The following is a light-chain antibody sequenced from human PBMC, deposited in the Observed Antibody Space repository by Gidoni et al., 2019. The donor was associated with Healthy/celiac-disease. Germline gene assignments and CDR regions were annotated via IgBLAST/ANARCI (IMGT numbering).Light chain of an antibody. Sequence: YGRASQSVSSSYLAWYQQKPGQAPRLLIYGASSRATGIPDRFSGSGSGTDFTLTISRLEPEDFAVYYCQQYGSSPTFGGGTKVEIK. CDR3: QQYGSSPT. CDR1: QSVSSSY. V-gene: IGKV3-20*01. CDR2: GAS. J-gene: IGKJ4*01.